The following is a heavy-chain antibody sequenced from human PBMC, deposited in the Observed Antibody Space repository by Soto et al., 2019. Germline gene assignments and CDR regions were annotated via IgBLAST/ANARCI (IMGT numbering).Heavy chain of an antibody. D-gene: IGHD1-26*01. J-gene: IGHJ4*02. CDR2: ISYDGSNK. CDR1: GFTFSSYG. Sequence: GGSLRLSCAASGFTFSSYGMHWVRQAPGKGLEWVAVISYDGSNKYYADSVKGRFTISRDNSKNTLYLQMNSLRAEDTAVYYCAKDRSGSYLSPFDYWGQGTLVTVSS. V-gene: IGHV3-30*18. CDR3: AKDRSGSYLSPFDY.